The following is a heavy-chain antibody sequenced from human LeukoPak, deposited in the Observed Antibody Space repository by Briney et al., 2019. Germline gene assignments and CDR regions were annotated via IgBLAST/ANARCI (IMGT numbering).Heavy chain of an antibody. CDR3: ARVYYYDSSGPRPFGAFDI. CDR1: GGTFSSYA. J-gene: IGHJ3*02. CDR2: IIPILGIA. V-gene: IGHV1-69*04. Sequence: SVKVSCKASGGTFSSYAISWVRQAPGQGLEWMGRIIPILGIANYAQKFQGRVTITADKSTSTAYMELRSLRSDDTAVYYCARVYYYDSSGPRPFGAFDIWGQGTMVTVSS. D-gene: IGHD3-22*01.